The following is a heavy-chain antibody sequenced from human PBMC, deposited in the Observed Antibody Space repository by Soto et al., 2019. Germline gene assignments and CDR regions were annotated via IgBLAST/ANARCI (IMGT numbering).Heavy chain of an antibody. CDR3: AGGGFLYYYDRSGYYQYGMDV. Sequence: QVQLVESGGGVVQPGRSLRLSCAASGFTFSSYGMHWVRQAPGKGLEWVAVIWYDGSNKYYADSVKGRFTISRDNSNNTMYLQMNSRIADDAAVDYCAGGGFLYYYDRSGYYQYGMDVWGQGTTVTVSS. D-gene: IGHD3-22*01. V-gene: IGHV3-33*01. CDR2: IWYDGSNK. J-gene: IGHJ6*02. CDR1: GFTFSSYG.